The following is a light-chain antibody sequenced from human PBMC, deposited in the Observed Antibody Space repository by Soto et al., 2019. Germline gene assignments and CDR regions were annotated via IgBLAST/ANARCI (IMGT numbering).Light chain of an antibody. CDR2: DAS. CDR3: QQYDTWPLT. V-gene: IGKV3-15*01. CDR1: QSVGSN. J-gene: IGKJ4*01. Sequence: EIVMTQSPATLSVSPGERGPLSCRARQSVGSNLAWYQQTPGQAPRVVIYDASTRATVIPARFSGSGSGTEFTLTISSLQSEDFAVYYCQQYDTWPLTFGGGTKVDIK.